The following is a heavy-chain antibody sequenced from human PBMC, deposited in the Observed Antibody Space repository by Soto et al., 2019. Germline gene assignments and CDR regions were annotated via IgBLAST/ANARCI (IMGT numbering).Heavy chain of an antibody. J-gene: IGHJ6*02. Sequence: QMQLVESGGGVVQPGGSLRLSCAASGFTFNYYPMHWVRQAPGKGLEWVAVVSFDGSNRYYADSVNGRFTISKDNSKNTLYLQMNSLRREDTAVYYCARLPGPLVAVLYIYPLDGREAMSDVDVWGQGTTVTVSS. CDR1: GFTFNYYP. V-gene: IGHV3-30-3*01. D-gene: IGHD6-19*01. CDR3: ARLPGPLVAVLYIYPLDGREAMSDVDV. CDR2: VSFDGSNR.